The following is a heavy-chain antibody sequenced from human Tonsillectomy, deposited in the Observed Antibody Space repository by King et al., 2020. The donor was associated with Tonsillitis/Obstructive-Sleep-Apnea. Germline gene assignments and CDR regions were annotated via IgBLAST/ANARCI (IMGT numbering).Heavy chain of an antibody. CDR3: AIASGAAVAGGYSYYMDV. J-gene: IGHJ6*03. CDR1: GGSFSGYY. CDR2: ISHSGST. V-gene: IGHV4-34*01. Sequence: VQLQQWGAGLLKPSETLSLTCAVYGGSFSGYYWSWIRQPPGKGLEWIGEISHSGSTNYNPSLKSRVTISVDTSKNQFSLPLSYVTAGDTAAYYCAIASGAAVAGGYSYYMDVWGKGTPVTVSS. D-gene: IGHD6-19*01.